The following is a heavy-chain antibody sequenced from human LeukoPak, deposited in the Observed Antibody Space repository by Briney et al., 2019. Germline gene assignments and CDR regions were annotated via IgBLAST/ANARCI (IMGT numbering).Heavy chain of an antibody. V-gene: IGHV4-34*01. Sequence: SETLSLTCAVYGGSFSGYYWSWGCQRPGKGLEWIGEVNHSGSTNYNPSLKSRVTISVYTSKTQSSLTLSSVTAPDTAVYYCARAPLPRSGGGKGYCWFDPWGQGTLVTVSS. D-gene: IGHD2-15*01. CDR1: GGSFSGYY. CDR2: VNHSGST. J-gene: IGHJ5*02. CDR3: ARAPLPRSGGGKGYCWFDP.